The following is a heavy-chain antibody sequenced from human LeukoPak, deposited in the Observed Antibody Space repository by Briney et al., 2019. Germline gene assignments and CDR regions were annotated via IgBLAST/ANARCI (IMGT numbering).Heavy chain of an antibody. Sequence: GESLRLSCVASGLTIGSRYMNWVRQAPGKGLEWVSALYLAGNTYYADSVRGRFTISRDNSRNTLYPQMNSLRGDDTAVYYCAKDVGKWESLHFFDYWGQGTLVTVSS. V-gene: IGHV3-53*01. CDR2: LYLAGNT. J-gene: IGHJ4*02. CDR1: GLTIGSRY. CDR3: AKDVGKWESLHFFDY. D-gene: IGHD1-26*01.